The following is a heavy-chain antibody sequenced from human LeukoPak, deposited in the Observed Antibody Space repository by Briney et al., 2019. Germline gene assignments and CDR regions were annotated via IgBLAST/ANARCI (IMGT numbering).Heavy chain of an antibody. CDR1: GYSFTSYW. V-gene: IGHV5-51*01. CDR3: ARQGIAVADNYYYYGMDV. D-gene: IGHD6-19*01. J-gene: IGHJ6*02. Sequence: GETLKISCKGSGYSFTSYWIGCVRQMPGKGLEWMGIINPGDSDTRYSPSFQGQVTISADKSISTAYLQWSSLKASDTAMYYCARQGIAVADNYYYYGMDVWGQGTTVTVSS. CDR2: INPGDSDT.